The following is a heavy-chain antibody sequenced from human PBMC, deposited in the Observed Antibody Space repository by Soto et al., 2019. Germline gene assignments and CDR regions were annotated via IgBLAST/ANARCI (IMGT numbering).Heavy chain of an antibody. CDR3: ARVRQGCSANNCYFDP. Sequence: TLSLTCAVYGGSFSGYYWSWVRQSPDKGLEWIAEVHISGHSNYNPSLRSRVSVSIDSSKNQFYLNLNSVTAADTAIYYCARVRQGCSANNCYFDPWGQGTQVTVSS. V-gene: IGHV4-34*10. J-gene: IGHJ5*01. CDR2: VHISGHS. D-gene: IGHD1-1*01. CDR1: GGSFSGYY.